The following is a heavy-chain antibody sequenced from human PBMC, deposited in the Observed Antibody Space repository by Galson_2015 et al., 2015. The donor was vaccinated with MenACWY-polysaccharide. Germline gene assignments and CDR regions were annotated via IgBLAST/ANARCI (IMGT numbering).Heavy chain of an antibody. V-gene: IGHV1-18*01. D-gene: IGHD3-3*01. Sequence: SVKVSCKASGYTFISYGITWVRQAPGQGLEWMGWISTYDGDTKSAQKFQGRVTMTTETSTSTAYMELRSLRSDDTAVYYCARRIYYDFRPGCMDVWGKGTTVSVSS. CDR1: GYTFISYG. J-gene: IGHJ6*03. CDR3: ARRIYYDFRPGCMDV. CDR2: ISTYDGDT.